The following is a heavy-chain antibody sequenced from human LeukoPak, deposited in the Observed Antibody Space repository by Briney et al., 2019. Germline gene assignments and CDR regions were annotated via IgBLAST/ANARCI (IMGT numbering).Heavy chain of an antibody. D-gene: IGHD6-13*01. CDR3: ARGVAAAGMLHYFDY. V-gene: IGHV3-74*01. Sequence: PGGSPRLSCAASGFTFSSYWMHWVRQAPGKGLVWVSRINSDGSSTSYADSVKGRFTISRDNAKNMLYLQMNSLRAEDTAVYYCARGVAAAGMLHYFDYWGQGTLVTVSS. J-gene: IGHJ4*02. CDR1: GFTFSSYW. CDR2: INSDGSST.